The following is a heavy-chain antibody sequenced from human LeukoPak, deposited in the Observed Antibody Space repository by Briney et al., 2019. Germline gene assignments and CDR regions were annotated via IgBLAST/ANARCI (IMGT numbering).Heavy chain of an antibody. CDR3: AGPNLASGYYFDY. V-gene: IGHV4-34*01. Sequence: SETLSLTCSVSGGSISSGGYYWSLIRQPPGKGLEWIGEINHSGRTNYNPSLKSRVTISVDTSKNPFSLSLSCVTAADTAVYYCAGPNLASGYYFDYWGQGTLVTVSS. CDR1: GGSISSGGYY. CDR2: INHSGRT. J-gene: IGHJ4*02. D-gene: IGHD1-14*01.